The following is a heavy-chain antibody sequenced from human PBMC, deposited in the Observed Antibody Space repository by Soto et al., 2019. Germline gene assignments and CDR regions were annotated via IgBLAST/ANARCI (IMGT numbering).Heavy chain of an antibody. CDR2: IYYSGST. J-gene: IGHJ4*02. V-gene: IGHV4-39*01. CDR3: ARLLRDGSGWYDHDY. D-gene: IGHD6-19*01. Sequence: SETLSLTCTVSGGSISSSSYYWGWIRQPPGKGLEWIGSIYYSGSTYYNPSLKSRVTISVDTSKNQFSLKLSSVTAADTAVYYCARLLRDGSGWYDHDYWGQGTLVTVSS. CDR1: GGSISSSSYY.